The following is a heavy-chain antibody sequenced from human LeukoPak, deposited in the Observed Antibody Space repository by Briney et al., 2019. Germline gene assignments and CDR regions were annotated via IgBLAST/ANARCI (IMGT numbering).Heavy chain of an antibody. J-gene: IGHJ4*02. Sequence: GGSLRLSCAASGFTFSSYWIHWVRQAPGKGLVWVSRINSDGSSTSYADSVKGRFTISRDNAKNTLSLQMNSLRAEDTAVYYCARERTGDPGTFDYWGQGTLVTVSS. CDR2: INSDGSST. CDR1: GFTFSSYW. V-gene: IGHV3-74*01. CDR3: ARERTGDPGTFDY. D-gene: IGHD7-27*01.